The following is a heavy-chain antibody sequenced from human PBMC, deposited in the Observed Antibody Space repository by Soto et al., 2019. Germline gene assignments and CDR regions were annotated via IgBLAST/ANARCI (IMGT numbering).Heavy chain of an antibody. J-gene: IGHJ6*02. D-gene: IGHD3-22*01. CDR2: ISYDGNNK. CDR1: GFTFSSYG. V-gene: IGHV3-30*03. Sequence: QVQLVESGGGVVQPGRSLRLSCEASGFTFSSYGMHWVRQAPGKGLEWVAVISYDGNNKYYADSVKGRFTISRDNSKNTMYLQMNRLRPEDTAVYYCARERIPMIMGGMSAMDVWGQGTTVTVSS. CDR3: ARERIPMIMGGMSAMDV.